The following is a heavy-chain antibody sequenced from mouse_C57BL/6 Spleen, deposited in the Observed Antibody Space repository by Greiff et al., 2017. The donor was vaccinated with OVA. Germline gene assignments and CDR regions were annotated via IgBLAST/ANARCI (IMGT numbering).Heavy chain of an antibody. CDR3: ARALYSDCDY. CDR2: ILPGSGSN. Sequence: QVQLQQSGAELMKPGASVKLSCKATGYTFTGYWIEWVKQRPGHGLEWIGEILPGSGSNNYNEKGKGKGKCTADTSSNTAYMQLSSLTAEDSAISYCARALYSDCDYWGQGTTLTVSS. D-gene: IGHD2-12*01. CDR1: GYTFTGYW. V-gene: IGHV1-9*01. J-gene: IGHJ2*01.